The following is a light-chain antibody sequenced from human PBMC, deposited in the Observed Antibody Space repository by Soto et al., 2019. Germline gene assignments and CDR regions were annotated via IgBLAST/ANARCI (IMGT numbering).Light chain of an antibody. V-gene: IGKV1-27*01. CDR2: GAS. CDR3: QKYNSAPWT. J-gene: IGKJ1*01. CDR1: QGISKY. Sequence: DIQMTQSPSSLSASVGDRVTITCRASQGISKYLAWYQKKPGKVPKLLIYGASTLQSGVPSRFSSSGSGTDFTLTISSLPPEDVATYYWQKYNSAPWTFGQGTKVEIK.